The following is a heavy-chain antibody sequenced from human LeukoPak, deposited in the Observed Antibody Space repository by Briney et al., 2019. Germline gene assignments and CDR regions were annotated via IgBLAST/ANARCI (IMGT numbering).Heavy chain of an antibody. CDR3: ARDGRGQWLSRNAFDI. Sequence: AASVKVSCKASGYTFTSYGISWVRQAPGQGLEGMGSISAYNGNTNYAQKLQGRVTMTTDTSTSTAYMELRSLRSDDTAVYYCARDGRGQWLSRNAFDIWGQGTMVTASS. D-gene: IGHD6-19*01. J-gene: IGHJ3*02. CDR2: ISAYNGNT. V-gene: IGHV1-18*01. CDR1: GYTFTSYG.